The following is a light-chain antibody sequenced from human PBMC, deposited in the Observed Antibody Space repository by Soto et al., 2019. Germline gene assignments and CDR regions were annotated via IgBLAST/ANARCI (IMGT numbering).Light chain of an antibody. CDR2: DAS. J-gene: IGKJ2*01. CDR3: QQRSNWPPMYT. Sequence: EIVLTQSPATLSLSPGERATLSCRASQSVSSYLAWYQQKPDQAPRLLIYDASNRATGIPARFSGSGSGTDFTLTISSLEPEDFAVYYCQQRSNWPPMYTVGQGTKLEI. CDR1: QSVSSY. V-gene: IGKV3-11*01.